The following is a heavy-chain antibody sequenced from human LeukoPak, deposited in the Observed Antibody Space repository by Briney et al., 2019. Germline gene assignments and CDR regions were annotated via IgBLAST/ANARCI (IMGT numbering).Heavy chain of an antibody. V-gene: IGHV4-59*01. CDR2: IYYSGST. J-gene: IGHJ4*02. Sequence: PSETLSLTCTVSGGSISSYYWSWIRQPPGKGLEWIGYIYYSGSTNYNPSLKSRVTISVDTSKNQFSLKLSSVTAADTAVYYCAREGVWGVVVHWGQGTLVTVSS. D-gene: IGHD3-22*01. CDR3: AREGVWGVVVH. CDR1: GGSISSYY.